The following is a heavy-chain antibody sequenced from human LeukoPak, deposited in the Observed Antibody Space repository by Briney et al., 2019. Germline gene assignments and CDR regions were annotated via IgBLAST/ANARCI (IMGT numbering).Heavy chain of an antibody. CDR2: IKQDGSEK. Sequence: GGSLRLSCAASGFTFSSYWMSWVRQAPGKGLEWVANIKQDGSEKYYVDSVKGRFTISRDNAKNSLYLQMNSRRAEDTAVYYWARVVGIVLLWFGRDNWFDPWGQGTLVTVSS. D-gene: IGHD3-10*01. V-gene: IGHV3-7*01. CDR3: ARVVGIVLLWFGRDNWFDP. CDR1: GFTFSSYW. J-gene: IGHJ5*02.